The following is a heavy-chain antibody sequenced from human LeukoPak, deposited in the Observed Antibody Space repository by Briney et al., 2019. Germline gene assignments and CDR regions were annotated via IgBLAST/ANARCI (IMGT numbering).Heavy chain of an antibody. Sequence: SETLSLTCTVSGGSISSYYWSWIRQPPGKGLEWIGYIYYSGSTNYNPSLKSRVTISVDTSKNQFSLKLSSVTAADTAVYYCARAVSNWGGIDYYYYMDVWGKGTTVTVSS. CDR2: IYYSGST. D-gene: IGHD7-27*01. CDR3: ARAVSNWGGIDYYYYMDV. CDR1: GGSISSYY. J-gene: IGHJ6*03. V-gene: IGHV4-59*01.